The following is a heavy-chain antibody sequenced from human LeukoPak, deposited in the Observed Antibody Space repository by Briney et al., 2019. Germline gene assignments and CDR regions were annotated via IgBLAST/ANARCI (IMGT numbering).Heavy chain of an antibody. D-gene: IGHD1-26*01. V-gene: IGHV3-30*15. CDR1: GFTFSSYA. J-gene: IGHJ3*02. CDR2: ISYDGSNK. CDR3: ARVGSWDAFDI. Sequence: QPGGSLRLSCAASGFTFSSYAMRWVRQAPGKGLEWVAVISYDGSNKYYADSVKGRVTISRDNSKNTLYLQMGSLRAEDMAVYYCARVGSWDAFDIWGQGTMVTVSS.